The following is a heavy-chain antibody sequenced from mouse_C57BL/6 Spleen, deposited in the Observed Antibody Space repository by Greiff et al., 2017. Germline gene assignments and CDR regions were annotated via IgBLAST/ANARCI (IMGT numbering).Heavy chain of an antibody. CDR1: GFSLTSYG. V-gene: IGHV2-2*01. CDR2: IWSGGST. CDR3: ARDYGSSYVGVWFAY. J-gene: IGHJ3*01. D-gene: IGHD1-1*01. Sequence: VMLVESGPGLVQPSQSLSITCTVSGFSLTSYGVHWVRQSPGKGLEWLGVIWSGGSTDYNAAFISRLSISKDNSKSQVFFKMNSLQADDTAIYYCARDYGSSYVGVWFAYWGQGTLVTVSA.